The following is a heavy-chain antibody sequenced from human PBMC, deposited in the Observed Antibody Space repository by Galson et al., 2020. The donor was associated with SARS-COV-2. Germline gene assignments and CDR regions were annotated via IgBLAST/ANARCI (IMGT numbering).Heavy chain of an antibody. D-gene: IGHD5-12*01. CDR2: ISGSGGST. J-gene: IGHJ5*02. Sequence: GGSLRLSCAASGFTFSSYAMHWVRQAPGKGLEWVSAISGSGGSTYYADSVKGRLTISRDNSKNTLYLQMNSLRAEDAAIYYCAMENSGYDECWYEFDRWGLGRFGTVSS. CDR3: AMENSGYDECWYEFDR. CDR1: GFTFSSYA. V-gene: IGHV3-23*01.